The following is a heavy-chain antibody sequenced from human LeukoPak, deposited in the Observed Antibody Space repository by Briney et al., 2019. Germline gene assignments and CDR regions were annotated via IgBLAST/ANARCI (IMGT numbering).Heavy chain of an antibody. CDR2: ISGSGGSA. CDR3: ANLYGDYGDY. D-gene: IGHD4-17*01. CDR1: GFIFSSYA. V-gene: IGHV3-23*01. Sequence: GGSLRLSCVASGFIFSSYAMSWVRQAPGKGLEWVSGISGSGGSAFYADSVKGRFTISRDSAKNTLYLEMNSLRAEDTAVYYCANLYGDYGDYWGQGNLVTVSS. J-gene: IGHJ4*02.